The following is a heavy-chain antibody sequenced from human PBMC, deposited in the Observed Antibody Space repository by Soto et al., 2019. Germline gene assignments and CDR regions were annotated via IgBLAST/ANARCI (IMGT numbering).Heavy chain of an antibody. CDR1: GYTFTGYY. J-gene: IGHJ5*02. CDR2: INPNSGVT. CDR3: AREGDYYGSGSAENWFDP. D-gene: IGHD3-10*01. V-gene: IGHV1-2*04. Sequence: ASVKVSCKASGYTFTGYYIRWVRQAPGHGLEWMGWINPNSGVTNYSQKFQGWVTMTRDTSISTAYMELSSLRSDDTAVYYCAREGDYYGSGSAENWFDPWGQGTLVTVSS.